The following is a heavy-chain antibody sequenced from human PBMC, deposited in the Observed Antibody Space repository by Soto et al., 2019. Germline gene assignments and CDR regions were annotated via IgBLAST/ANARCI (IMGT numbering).Heavy chain of an antibody. J-gene: IGHJ4*02. V-gene: IGHV4-59*01. D-gene: IGHD2-2*01. CDR1: GDSISSYY. CDR2: LYYGRSA. Sequence: QVQLQESGPGLVKPSETLSLTCAVSGDSISSYYCMWIRQPPGKGLESIGYLYYGRSANYNPSLKSRVTVSVDTSTNQCSLTLSSMTAADTAVYYLALRSIAVVPEYWGQGALFTVSS. CDR3: ALRSIAVVPEY.